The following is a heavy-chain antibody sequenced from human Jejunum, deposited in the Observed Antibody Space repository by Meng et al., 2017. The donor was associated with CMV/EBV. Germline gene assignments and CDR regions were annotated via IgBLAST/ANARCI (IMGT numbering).Heavy chain of an antibody. CDR3: ARGGDISETTAH. CDR2: SHNSGST. D-gene: IGHD6-19*01. V-gene: IGHV4-59*01. Sequence: TVSGCAISTYYWSWSRQCPGKGLEWIGYSHNSGSTQYTPPLKSRVTMSIDTSKNQFSLKLRSVTAADTAVYYCARGGDISETTAHWGQGRLVTVSS. J-gene: IGHJ4*02. CDR1: GCAISTYY.